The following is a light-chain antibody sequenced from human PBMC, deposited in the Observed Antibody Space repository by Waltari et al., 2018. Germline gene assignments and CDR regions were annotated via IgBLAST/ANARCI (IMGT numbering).Light chain of an antibody. CDR2: EVT. CDR3: SSYRYRRSLV. J-gene: IGLJ2*01. Sequence: QSALTQPPSVSGSPGQSITISCTGTSSDIGDYNFVSWYQHHPEKAPKLLIFEVTNRPSGVSNRFSGSKSGNTASLTISGLQTDDEADYYCSSYRYRRSLVFGGGTKVTVL. V-gene: IGLV2-14*01. CDR1: SSDIGDYNF.